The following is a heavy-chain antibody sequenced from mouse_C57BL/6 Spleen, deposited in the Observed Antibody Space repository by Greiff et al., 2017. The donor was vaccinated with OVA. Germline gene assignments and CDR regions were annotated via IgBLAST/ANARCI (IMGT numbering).Heavy chain of an antibody. D-gene: IGHD2-2*01. CDR1: GYTFTDYN. CDR2: INPNNGGT. V-gene: IGHV1-18*01. CDR3: AREGSMVTTVPDYFDY. J-gene: IGHJ2*01. Sequence: EVQLQQSGPELVKPGASVKIPCKASGYTFTDYNMDWVKQSHGKSLEWIGDINPNNGGTIYNQKFKGKATLTVDKSSSTAYMELRSLTSEDTAVYYCAREGSMVTTVPDYFDYWGQGTTLTVSS.